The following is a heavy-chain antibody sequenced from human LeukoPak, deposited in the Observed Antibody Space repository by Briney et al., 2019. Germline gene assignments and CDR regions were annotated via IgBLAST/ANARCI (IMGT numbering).Heavy chain of an antibody. CDR1: GGSISSSNW. V-gene: IGHV4-4*02. CDR2: IYHSGST. CDR3: ARVGRYSSGWYGPDY. Sequence: SETLSLTCAVSGGSISSSNWWSWVRQPPGKGLEWIGEIYHSGSTNYNPSLKSRVTISVDKSKNQFSLKLSSVTAADTAVYYCARVGRYSSGWYGPDYWGQGTLVTVSS. D-gene: IGHD6-19*01. J-gene: IGHJ4*02.